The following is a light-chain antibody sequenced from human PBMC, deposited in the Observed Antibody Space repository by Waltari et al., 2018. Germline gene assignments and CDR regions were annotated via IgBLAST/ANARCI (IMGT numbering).Light chain of an antibody. CDR3: QQAKTFPLT. CDR2: SAS. V-gene: IGKV1-12*01. CDR1: QGISTW. J-gene: IGKJ4*01. Sequence: DTQMTQSPSAVSASVGDRLTITCRASQGISTWLAWYQQKPGKAPKLLIYSASRLQNGVPARFSGSGYGTDFTLTISSLQPEDFATYYCQQAKTFPLTFGGGTKVEIK.